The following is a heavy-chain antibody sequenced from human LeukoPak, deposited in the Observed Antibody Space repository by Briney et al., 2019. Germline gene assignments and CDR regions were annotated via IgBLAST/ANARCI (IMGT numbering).Heavy chain of an antibody. CDR2: IYYSGST. Sequence: SETLSLTCTVSGGSISSYYWSWIRQPPGKGLEWIGYIYYSGSTNYNLSLKSRVTISVDTSKNQFSLKLSSVTAADTAVYYCARGVIGGSSWYWDYWGQGTLVTVSS. D-gene: IGHD6-13*01. J-gene: IGHJ4*02. CDR1: GGSISSYY. CDR3: ARGVIGGSSWYWDY. V-gene: IGHV4-59*01.